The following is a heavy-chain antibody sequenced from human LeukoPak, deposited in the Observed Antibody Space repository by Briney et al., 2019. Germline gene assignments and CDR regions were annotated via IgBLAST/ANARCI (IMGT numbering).Heavy chain of an antibody. CDR2: IYPGDSDT. V-gene: IGHV5-51*01. CDR3: ARAPVAAPSRIFDY. CDR1: GFSFTNYW. J-gene: IGHJ4*02. D-gene: IGHD6-19*01. Sequence: GESPKISCKGSGFSFTNYWIGWVRQMPGKGLEWMGIIYPGDSDTRYSPSFQGQVTISADKSITTAYLQWSSLKASDTAMYYCARAPVAAPSRIFDYWGQGTLVTVSS.